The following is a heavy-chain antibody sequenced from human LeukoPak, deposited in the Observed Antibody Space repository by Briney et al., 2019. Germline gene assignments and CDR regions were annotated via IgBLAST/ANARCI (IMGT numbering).Heavy chain of an antibody. CDR1: GVSFTNYY. J-gene: IGHJ3*01. CDR2: IYQRGST. V-gene: IGHV4-59*01. D-gene: IGHD3-22*01. Sequence: PSETLSLTCTVSGVSFTNYYWSWIRQPPGMGMEWIGYIYQRGSTNYNPSLKSRVTISLDTSRNQFSLKLTSVTPADTAVYYCARHYFDSGAYYAIDAFTVWGRGTMVTVSS. CDR3: ARHYFDSGAYYAIDAFTV.